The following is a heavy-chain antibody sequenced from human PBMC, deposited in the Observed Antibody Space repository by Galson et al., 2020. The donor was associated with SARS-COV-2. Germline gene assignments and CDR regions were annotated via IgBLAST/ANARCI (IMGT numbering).Heavy chain of an antibody. Sequence: GGSLRLSCAASGFTFSSYGMHWVRQAPGKGLEWVAVIWYDGSNKYYADSVKGRFTISRDNSKNTLYLQMNSLRAEDTAVYYCAREDAVGATSAFDIWGQGTMVTVSS. D-gene: IGHD1-26*01. V-gene: IGHV3-33*01. CDR2: IWYDGSNK. CDR3: AREDAVGATSAFDI. J-gene: IGHJ3*02. CDR1: GFTFSSYG.